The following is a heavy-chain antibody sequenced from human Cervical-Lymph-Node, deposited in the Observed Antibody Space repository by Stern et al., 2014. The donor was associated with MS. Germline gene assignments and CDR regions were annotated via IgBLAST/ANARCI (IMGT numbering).Heavy chain of an antibody. CDR1: GFSLRTSGMC. D-gene: IGHD3-10*02. V-gene: IGHV2-70*01. CDR3: APAYYYDRVFDY. J-gene: IGHJ4*02. CDR2: IDWDDDK. Sequence: ESGPALVKSTQTLTLTCTFSGFSLRTSGMCVSWIRQPPGKALEWLALIDWDDDKYYTTSLETRLTISKDTSKNQVVLTMTDMDPADTATYYCAPAYYYDRVFDYWGQGTLVTVSS.